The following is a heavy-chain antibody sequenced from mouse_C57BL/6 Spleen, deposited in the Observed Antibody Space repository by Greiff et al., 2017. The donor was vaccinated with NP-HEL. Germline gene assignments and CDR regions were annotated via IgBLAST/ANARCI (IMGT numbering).Heavy chain of an antibody. D-gene: IGHD2-4*01. V-gene: IGHV5-17*01. CDR3: ARSIDYDGFAY. J-gene: IGHJ3*01. CDR2: ISSGSSTI. Sequence: DVKLVESGGGLVKPGGSLKLSCAASGFTFSDYGMHWVRQAPEKGLEWVAYISSGSSTIYYADTVKGRFTISRDNAKNTLFLQMTSLRSEDTAMYYCARSIDYDGFAYWGQGTLVTVSA. CDR1: GFTFSDYG.